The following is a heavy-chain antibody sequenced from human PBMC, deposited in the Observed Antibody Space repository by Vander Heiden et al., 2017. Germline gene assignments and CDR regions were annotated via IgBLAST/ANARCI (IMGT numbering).Heavy chain of an antibody. CDR1: GFNFSRYW. V-gene: IGHV3-74*01. CDR3: AGYCGGGVCYPAH. D-gene: IGHD2-15*01. Sequence: EQLLESGVGFVQPGGSLRLSCAAFGFNFSRYWMHWVRQAPGKGLVWVSRANTDGSSTTSADSVKGRFTISRDNAKNTLYLQMNSLRAEDSAVYYCAGYCGGGVCYPAHWGQGTLVTVSS. CDR2: ANTDGSST. J-gene: IGHJ4*02.